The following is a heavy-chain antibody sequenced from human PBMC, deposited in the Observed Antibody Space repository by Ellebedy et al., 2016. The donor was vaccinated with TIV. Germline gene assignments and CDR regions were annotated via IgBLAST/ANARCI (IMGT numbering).Heavy chain of an antibody. V-gene: IGHV4-34*01. CDR3: ARVHILTGYYTGDAFDI. Sequence: SETLSLTCAVYGGSFSGYYWSWIRQPPGKGLEWIGEIYHSGSTNYNPSLKSRVTISVDKSKNQFSLKLSSVTAADTAVYYCARVHILTGYYTGDAFDIWGQGTMVTVSS. CDR2: IYHSGST. D-gene: IGHD3-9*01. J-gene: IGHJ3*02. CDR1: GGSFSGYY.